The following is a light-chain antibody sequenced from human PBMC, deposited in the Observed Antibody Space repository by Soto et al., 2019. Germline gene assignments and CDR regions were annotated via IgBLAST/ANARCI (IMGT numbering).Light chain of an antibody. CDR3: QHYNSYST. Sequence: DIQMTQSPSTLSASVGDRVTITCRASKSISSWLAWYQQKPGKAPKLLIYKASSLESWVPSRFSGSGSGTQFTLTISSLQPDYFATYYCQHYNSYSTFGQGTKVEIK. J-gene: IGKJ1*01. CDR2: KAS. V-gene: IGKV1-5*03. CDR1: KSISSW.